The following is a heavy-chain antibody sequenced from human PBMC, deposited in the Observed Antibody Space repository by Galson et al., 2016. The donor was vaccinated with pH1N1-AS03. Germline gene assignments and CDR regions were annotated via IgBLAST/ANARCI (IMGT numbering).Heavy chain of an antibody. V-gene: IGHV2-70*11. CDR2: IDWDDDK. D-gene: IGHD1-26*01. CDR3: ARGYSGSYFHWFDP. Sequence: PALVKPTQTLTVTCTFSGFSLTTSGMCVSWIRQPPGKALEWLARIDWDDDKYYTTSLKTRLTISQDTPKNQVVLTMTDMDPVDTATYYCARGYSGSYFHWFDPWGQGTLVTVSS. J-gene: IGHJ5*02. CDR1: GFSLTTSGMC.